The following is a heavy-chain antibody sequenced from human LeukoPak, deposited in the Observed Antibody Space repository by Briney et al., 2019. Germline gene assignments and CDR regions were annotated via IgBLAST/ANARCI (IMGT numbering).Heavy chain of an antibody. CDR3: ASELGIVGGRRNDY. V-gene: IGHV3-21*01. Sequence: GGSLRHSCAASGFTFNTYAMNWVRQAPGKGLEWVSSISSSSDFIAYADSVRGRFTISRDNAKNSLYLQMNSLRGDDSALYYCASELGIVGGRRNDYWGQGTLVTVSS. J-gene: IGHJ4*02. CDR2: ISSSSDFI. D-gene: IGHD1-26*01. CDR1: GFTFNTYA.